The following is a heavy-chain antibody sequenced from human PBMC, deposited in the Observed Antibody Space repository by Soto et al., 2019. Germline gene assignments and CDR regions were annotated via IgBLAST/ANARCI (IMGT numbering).Heavy chain of an antibody. Sequence: HPGGSLRLSCAASGFTFSSYGMHWVRQAPGKGLEWVAVIWYDGSNKYYADSVKGRFTISRDNSKNTLYLQMNSLRAEDTAVYYCARDECSSTSCYVWYYYYYMDVWGKGTTVTVSS. CDR1: GFTFSSYG. CDR2: IWYDGSNK. CDR3: ARDECSSTSCYVWYYYYYMDV. V-gene: IGHV3-33*01. D-gene: IGHD2-2*01. J-gene: IGHJ6*03.